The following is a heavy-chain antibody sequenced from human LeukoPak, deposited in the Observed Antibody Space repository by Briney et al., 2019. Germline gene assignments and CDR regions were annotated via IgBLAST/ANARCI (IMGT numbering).Heavy chain of an antibody. V-gene: IGHV3-21*01. CDR1: GFTFSSYS. Sequence: PGGSLRLSCAASGFTFSSYSMKWVRQAPGKGLEWVSSISSSSSYIYYADSVKGRFTISRDNAKNSLYLQMNSLRAEDTAVYYCARGREFGYDYYYGMDVWGQGTTVTVSS. CDR3: ARGREFGYDYYYGMDV. D-gene: IGHD3-10*01. CDR2: ISSSSSYI. J-gene: IGHJ6*02.